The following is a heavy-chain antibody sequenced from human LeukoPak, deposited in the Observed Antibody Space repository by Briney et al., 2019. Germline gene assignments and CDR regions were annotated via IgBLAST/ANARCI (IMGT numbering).Heavy chain of an antibody. J-gene: IGHJ4*02. V-gene: IGHV4-31*03. D-gene: IGHD3-22*01. CDR3: ARDRVNYYDSSGYSHFFDY. Sequence: PSQTLSLTCTVSGGSISSGGYYWSWIRQHPGKGLEWIGYIYYSGSTYYNPSLKSRVTISVDTSKNQFSLKLSSVTAADTAVYYCARDRVNYYDSSGYSHFFDYWGQETLVTVSS. CDR2: IYYSGST. CDR1: GGSISSGGYY.